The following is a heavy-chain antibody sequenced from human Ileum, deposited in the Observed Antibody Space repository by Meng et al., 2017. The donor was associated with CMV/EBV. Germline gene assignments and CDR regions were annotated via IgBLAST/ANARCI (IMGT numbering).Heavy chain of an antibody. CDR3: ARAISGHYYVP. Sequence: QVQLQESGPGLVKPSQTLSLTCTVSGGSISSGDYYWSWIREPPGKGLEWIGYINYRGTTYYNPSLKSRLTISVDTSNNQFSLILSSVTAADTALYYCARAISGHYYVPWGQGTLVTASS. V-gene: IGHV4-30-4*08. J-gene: IGHJ1*01. CDR2: INYRGTT. D-gene: IGHD3-22*01. CDR1: GGSISSGDYY.